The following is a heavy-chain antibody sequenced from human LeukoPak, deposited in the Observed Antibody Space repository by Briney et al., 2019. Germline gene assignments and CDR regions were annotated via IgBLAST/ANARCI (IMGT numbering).Heavy chain of an antibody. CDR3: ARQTSAYPYYLDF. CDR1: GDSIVNYY. J-gene: IGHJ4*02. Sequence: SETLSLTCSVSGDSIVNYYWSWIRQSPGKALEWLGYTHSSGVTNYNSSFKSRVTISVDTSKNQFSLKLNSVTAADTAVYSCARQTSAYPYYLDFWGQGTLVTVSS. D-gene: IGHD5-12*01. CDR2: THSSGVT. V-gene: IGHV4-59*01.